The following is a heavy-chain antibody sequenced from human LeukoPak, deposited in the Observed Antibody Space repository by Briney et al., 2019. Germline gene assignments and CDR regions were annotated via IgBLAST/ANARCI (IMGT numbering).Heavy chain of an antibody. CDR3: ASTGTVPGRADY. Sequence: PSETLSLTCAVYGGSFSGYYWSWIRQPPGKGLEWIGEIYHSGSTNYNPSLKSRVTISVDKSKNQFSLKLSSVTAADTAVYYCASTGTVPGRADYWGQGTLVTVSS. V-gene: IGHV4-34*01. D-gene: IGHD4-17*01. J-gene: IGHJ4*02. CDR2: IYHSGST. CDR1: GGSFSGYY.